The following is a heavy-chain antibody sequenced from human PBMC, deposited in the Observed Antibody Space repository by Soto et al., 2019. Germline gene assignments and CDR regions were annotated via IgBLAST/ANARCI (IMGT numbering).Heavy chain of an antibody. V-gene: IGHV4-59*02. D-gene: IGHD3-16*01. J-gene: IGHJ4*02. CDR1: GGSVNTFY. Sequence: QVQLQESGPGLVKPSETLSLTCTVSGGSVNTFYWSWIRQPPGKGLEWVGHVYYTGSTDYNPSLKSRVTISVDTTKNQVSLKLNSVTTADTAVCFCARDWGRSNYFDYWGQGTLVTVSS. CDR2: VYYTGST. CDR3: ARDWGRSNYFDY.